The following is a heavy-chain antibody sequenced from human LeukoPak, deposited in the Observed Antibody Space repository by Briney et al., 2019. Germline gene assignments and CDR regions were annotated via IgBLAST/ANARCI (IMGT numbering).Heavy chain of an antibody. J-gene: IGHJ5*02. V-gene: IGHV4-59*01. D-gene: IGHD2-15*01. CDR3: ARGGDCSGGSCNNWFDP. CDR2: IYYSGST. Sequence: SETLSLTCTVSGGSISSYYWSWIRQPPGKGLEWIGYIYYSGSTNYSPSLKSRVTISVDTSKNQFSLKLSSVTAADTAVYYCARGGDCSGGSCNNWFDPWGQGTLVTVSS. CDR1: GGSISSYY.